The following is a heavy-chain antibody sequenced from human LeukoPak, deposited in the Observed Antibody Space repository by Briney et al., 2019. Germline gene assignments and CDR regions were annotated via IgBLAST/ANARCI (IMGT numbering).Heavy chain of an antibody. CDR2: IYYSGST. J-gene: IGHJ4*02. D-gene: IGHD3-9*01. CDR1: GGSISSYY. CDR3: ARLGRDYDILTGYYHPPL. Sequence: SETLSLTCTVSGGSISSYYWSWIRQPPGKGLEWSGYIYYSGSTNYNPSLKSRVTISVDTSKNQFSLKLSSVTAAHTAVYYCARLGRDYDILTGYYHPPLWGQGTLVTVSS. V-gene: IGHV4-59*08.